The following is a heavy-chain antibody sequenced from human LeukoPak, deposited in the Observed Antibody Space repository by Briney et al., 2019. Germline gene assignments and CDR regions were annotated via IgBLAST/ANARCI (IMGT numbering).Heavy chain of an antibody. CDR3: ARVSSWYYFDY. Sequence: PGGSLRLSCAASGFTFNGHWMTWVRQAPGKGLEWVANIKQDGSEKYYVDSVKGRFTISRDNAKNSLYLQMNSLRAEDTAVYYCARVSSWYYFDYWGQGTLVTVSS. J-gene: IGHJ4*02. CDR1: GFTFNGHW. CDR2: IKQDGSEK. V-gene: IGHV3-7*01. D-gene: IGHD6-13*01.